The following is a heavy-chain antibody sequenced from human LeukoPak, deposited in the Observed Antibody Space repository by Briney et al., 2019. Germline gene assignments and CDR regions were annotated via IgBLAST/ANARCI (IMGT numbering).Heavy chain of an antibody. Sequence: PGGSLRLSCAASGFAFSSYGMHWVRQAPGKGLEWVAFTRYDGSNKYYADSVKGRFTISRDNSKNTLYLQMNSLRAEDTAVYYCAKGGPPTRASPRPWDFNYWGQGALVTVSS. V-gene: IGHV3-30*02. CDR2: TRYDGSNK. J-gene: IGHJ4*02. D-gene: IGHD1-1*01. CDR1: GFAFSSYG. CDR3: AKGGPPTRASPRPWDFNY.